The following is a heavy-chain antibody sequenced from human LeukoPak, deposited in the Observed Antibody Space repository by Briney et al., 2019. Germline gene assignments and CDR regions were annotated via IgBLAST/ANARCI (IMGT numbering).Heavy chain of an antibody. Sequence: SGGSLRLSCAASGFTFSSYAMSWVRQAPGKGLEWVSAISGSGGSTYYADPVKGRFTISRDNSKNTLYLQMNSLRAEDTAVYYCAKVPEKYDFWSGYYRGGEFDYWGQGTLVTVSS. CDR3: AKVPEKYDFWSGYYRGGEFDY. J-gene: IGHJ4*02. CDR1: GFTFSSYA. V-gene: IGHV3-23*01. D-gene: IGHD3-3*01. CDR2: ISGSGGST.